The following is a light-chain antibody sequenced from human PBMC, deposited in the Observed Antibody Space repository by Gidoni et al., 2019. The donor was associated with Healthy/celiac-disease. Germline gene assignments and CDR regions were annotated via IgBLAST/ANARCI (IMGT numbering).Light chain of an antibody. Sequence: DFQMPQSPSSLSASVGDRVTITCRASQSISSYLNWYQQKPGKAPKLLIYDASSLQSGVPSRFSGSGSGTDFTLTISSLQPEDFATYYCQQSYSNPWTFGQGTKVEIK. CDR3: QQSYSNPWT. V-gene: IGKV1-39*01. CDR1: QSISSY. CDR2: DAS. J-gene: IGKJ1*01.